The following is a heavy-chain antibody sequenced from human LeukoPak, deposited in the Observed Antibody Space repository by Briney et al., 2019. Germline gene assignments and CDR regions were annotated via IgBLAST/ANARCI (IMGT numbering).Heavy chain of an antibody. J-gene: IGHJ4*02. D-gene: IGHD2-21*01. V-gene: IGHV4-34*01. CDR1: GGSFSGYY. Sequence: KPSETLSLTCAVYGGSFSGYYWSWIRQPPGKGLEWIGDINHSGSTNYNPSLKSRVTISVDTSKNQFSLKLSSVTAADTAVYYCAREWVVIGYFDYWGQGTLVTVSS. CDR2: INHSGST. CDR3: AREWVVIGYFDY.